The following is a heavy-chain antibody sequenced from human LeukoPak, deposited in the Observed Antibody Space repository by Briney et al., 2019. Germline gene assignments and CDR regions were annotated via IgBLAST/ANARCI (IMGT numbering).Heavy chain of an antibody. Sequence: GGSLRLSCAASGFTFSSYAMHWVRQAPGKGLEWVAVISYDGSNKYYADSVKGRFTVSRDNAKKSLYLQMNDLRAEDTAVYFCVKWGPYCSTYYCPALESWGQGTLVTVSS. D-gene: IGHD2-2*01. J-gene: IGHJ4*02. V-gene: IGHV3-30-3*02. CDR3: VKWGPYCSTYYCPALES. CDR1: GFTFSSYA. CDR2: ISYDGSNK.